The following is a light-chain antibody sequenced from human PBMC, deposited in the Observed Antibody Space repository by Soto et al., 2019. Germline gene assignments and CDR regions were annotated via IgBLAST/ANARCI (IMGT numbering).Light chain of an antibody. CDR1: FSDVGGYNY. V-gene: IGLV2-14*01. CDR3: SSYTSSSTWL. CDR2: EVS. J-gene: IGLJ3*02. Sequence: QSALTQPASVSGSPGQSITISCTGTFSDVGGYNYVSWYQQHPGKAPKLMISEVSNRPSGVSNRFSGSKSGNTASLTISWLQAEDEADYYCSSYTSSSTWLFGGGTKLTVL.